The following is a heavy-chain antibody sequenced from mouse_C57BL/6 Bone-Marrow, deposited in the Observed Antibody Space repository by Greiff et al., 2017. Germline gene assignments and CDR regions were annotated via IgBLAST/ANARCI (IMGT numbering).Heavy chain of an antibody. J-gene: IGHJ1*03. CDR3: TMITRYFDV. Sequence: VQLQESGAELVRPGASVTLSCKASGYTFTDYEMHWVKQTTVHGLEWIGAIDPETGGTAYNQKFKGKAILTADKSSSTAYMELRSLTSEDSAVYYFTMITRYFDVWGTGTTVTVSS. D-gene: IGHD2-4*01. CDR1: GYTFTDYE. V-gene: IGHV1-15*01. CDR2: IDPETGGT.